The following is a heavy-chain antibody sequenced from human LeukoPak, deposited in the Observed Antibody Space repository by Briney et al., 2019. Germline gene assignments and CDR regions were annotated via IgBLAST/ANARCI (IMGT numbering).Heavy chain of an antibody. CDR2: SSTSGSA. J-gene: IGHJ4*02. Sequence: PSETLSLTCTVSGGSINSYYWSWIRQPPGKGLEWIGYSSTSGSANYNPSLKSRVTISVDTSKNQFSLKLSSVTAADTAVYYCARSGFYTYDYWGQGTLVTVSS. D-gene: IGHD3-22*01. V-gene: IGHV4-4*09. CDR3: ARSGFYTYDY. CDR1: GGSINSYY.